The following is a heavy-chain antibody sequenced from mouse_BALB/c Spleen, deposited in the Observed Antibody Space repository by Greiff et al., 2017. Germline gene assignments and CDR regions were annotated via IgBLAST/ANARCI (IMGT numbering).Heavy chain of an antibody. V-gene: IGHV1-5*01. D-gene: IGHD2-4*01. Sequence: EVKLVESGTVLARPGASVKMSCKASGYSFTSYWMHWVKQRPGQGLEWIGAIYPGNSDTSYNQKFKGKAKLTAVTSASTAYMELSSLTNEDSAVYYCTSTMITTGAWFAYWGQGTLVTVSA. CDR1: GYSFTSYW. CDR2: IYPGNSDT. J-gene: IGHJ3*01. CDR3: TSTMITTGAWFAY.